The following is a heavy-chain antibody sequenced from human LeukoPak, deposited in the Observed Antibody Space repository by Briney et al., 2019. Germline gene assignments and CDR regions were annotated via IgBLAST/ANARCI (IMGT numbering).Heavy chain of an antibody. CDR1: GYTLTVYY. CDR2: INPSSGDT. J-gene: IGHJ4*02. Sequence: ASVKVSSKAFGYTLTVYYIYWVRQAPGEGLEWMGWINPSSGDTNYAQKFQGRVTMTRDTSISTTYMELRRLTSDDTAVYYCARDLAVATLWGQGTLVTVSS. V-gene: IGHV1-2*02. D-gene: IGHD6-19*01. CDR3: ARDLAVATL.